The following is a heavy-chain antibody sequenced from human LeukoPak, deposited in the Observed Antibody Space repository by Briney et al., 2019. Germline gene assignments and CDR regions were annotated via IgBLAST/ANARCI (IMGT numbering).Heavy chain of an antibody. V-gene: IGHV4-38-2*02. CDR1: GYSISSGYY. D-gene: IGHD6-13*01. CDR3: ARAGHGSSWYGGDY. J-gene: IGHJ4*02. CDR2: IYHSGST. Sequence: SETLSLTCTVSGYSISSGYYWGWIRQPPGKGLEWIGSIYHSGSTYYNPSLKSRVTISVDTSKNQFSLKLSSVTAADTAVYYCARAGHGSSWYGGDYWGQGTLVTVSS.